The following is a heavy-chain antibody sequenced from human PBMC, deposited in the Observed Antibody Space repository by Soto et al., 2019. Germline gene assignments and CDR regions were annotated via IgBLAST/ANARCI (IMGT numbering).Heavy chain of an antibody. Sequence: SETLSLTCSVSGGSISGSYWSWIRQSPGKGLEWLGYVYYTGSTNYSPSLKSRVTMSAGTSKNQFSLKLRSVTAADTAVYYCAVDYGGNCFDYWGQGIRVTVSS. J-gene: IGHJ4*02. CDR3: AVDYGGNCFDY. D-gene: IGHD2-21*01. CDR1: GGSISGSY. CDR2: VYYTGST. V-gene: IGHV4-59*12.